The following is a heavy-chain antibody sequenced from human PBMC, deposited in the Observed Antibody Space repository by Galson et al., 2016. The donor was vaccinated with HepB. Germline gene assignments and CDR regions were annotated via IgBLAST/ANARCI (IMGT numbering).Heavy chain of an antibody. CDR1: GFTFSSYA. Sequence: SLRLSCAGSGFTFSSYAMSWVRQAPGKGLEWVSSISGDGGGTYYADSVKGRFTISRDNSKNTLYLQMNSLRAEETAVYYCANQRGFYSGFDPWGQGTLVTVSS. CDR3: ANQRGFYSGFDP. J-gene: IGHJ5*02. CDR2: ISGDGGGT. D-gene: IGHD3-3*01. V-gene: IGHV3-23*01.